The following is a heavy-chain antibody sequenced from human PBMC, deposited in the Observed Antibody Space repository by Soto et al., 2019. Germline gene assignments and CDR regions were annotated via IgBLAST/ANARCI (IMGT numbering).Heavy chain of an antibody. V-gene: IGHV3-74*01. D-gene: IGHD3-22*01. Sequence: GGSLRLSCAATGFTFSGYWMHWVRQAPGKGLVWVSRINSDVSSTSYADSVKGRFTIFRDNAKNTLYLQMNSLRAEDTAVYYCARGLISPYYYDSSGYYGYWGQGTLVTVSS. CDR2: INSDVSST. CDR1: GFTFSGYW. J-gene: IGHJ4*02. CDR3: ARGLISPYYYDSSGYYGY.